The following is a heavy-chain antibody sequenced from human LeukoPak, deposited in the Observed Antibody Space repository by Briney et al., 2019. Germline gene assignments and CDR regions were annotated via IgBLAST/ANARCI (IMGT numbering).Heavy chain of an antibody. J-gene: IGHJ3*02. D-gene: IGHD1-20*01. Sequence: ASVKVSCKASGGTFSSYAISWVRQAPGQGLEWMGWINPNSGGTNHAQKFQGWVTMTRDTSISTAYMELSRLRSDDTAVYYCARGGITGTTRGPTRLNDAFDIWGQGTMVTVSS. CDR1: GGTFSSYA. V-gene: IGHV1-2*04. CDR2: INPNSGGT. CDR3: ARGGITGTTRGPTRLNDAFDI.